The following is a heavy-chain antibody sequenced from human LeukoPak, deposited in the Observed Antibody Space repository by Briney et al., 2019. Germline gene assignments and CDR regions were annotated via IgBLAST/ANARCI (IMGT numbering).Heavy chain of an antibody. J-gene: IGHJ5*02. CDR3: ARASCRGGSCDSGHNWFDP. Sequence: SETLSLTCTVSGGSISSYYWSWIRQPPGKGLEWIGYIYYSGSTNYNPSLKSRVTISVDTSKNQFSLKLSSVTAADTAVYYCARASCRGGSCDSGHNWFDPWGQGTLVTVSS. V-gene: IGHV4-59*01. D-gene: IGHD2-15*01. CDR1: GGSISSYY. CDR2: IYYSGST.